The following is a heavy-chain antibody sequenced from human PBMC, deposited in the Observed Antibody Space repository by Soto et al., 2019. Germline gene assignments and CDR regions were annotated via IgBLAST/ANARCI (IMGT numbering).Heavy chain of an antibody. J-gene: IGHJ5*02. CDR3: ASVHLSFDP. CDR1: GGSISSYY. Sequence: SETLSLTCTVSGGSISSYYWSWIRQPPGKGLEWIGYIYYSGSTNYNPSLKSRVTISIDTSKNQFSLNLSSLTAADTAVYYCASVHLSFDPWGQGTPVTVSS. CDR2: IYYSGST. D-gene: IGHD1-1*01. V-gene: IGHV4-59*01.